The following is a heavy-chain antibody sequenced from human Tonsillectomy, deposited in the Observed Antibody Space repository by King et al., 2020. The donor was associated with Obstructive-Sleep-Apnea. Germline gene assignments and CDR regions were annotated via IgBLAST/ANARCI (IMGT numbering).Heavy chain of an antibody. CDR3: AREYSSGWYWTSTFDY. CDR1: GFTFSSYA. J-gene: IGHJ4*02. D-gene: IGHD6-19*01. CDR2: ISYDGSNK. Sequence: VQLVESGGGMVQPGRSLRLSCAASGFTFSSYAMHWVRQAPGKGLEWVALISYDGSNKYYADSVKGRFTISRDNSKNTLYLQMNSLRAEDTAVYYCAREYSSGWYWTSTFDYWGQGTLVTVSS. V-gene: IGHV3-30*04.